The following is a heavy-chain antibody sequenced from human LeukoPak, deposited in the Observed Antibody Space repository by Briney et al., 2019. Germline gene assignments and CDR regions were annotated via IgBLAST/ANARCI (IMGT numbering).Heavy chain of an antibody. CDR1: GYTFTGYY. J-gene: IGHJ6*03. V-gene: IGHV1-2*02. CDR2: VNPTSGGT. CDR3: ARGAVAVYYYYMDV. Sequence: GASVKVSCKASGYTFTGYYMHWVRQAPGQGLEWMGWVNPTSGGTNYAQKFQGRVTMTRDTSISTAYMELSRLRSDDTAVYYCARGAVAVYYYYMDVWGKGTTVTISS. D-gene: IGHD6-19*01.